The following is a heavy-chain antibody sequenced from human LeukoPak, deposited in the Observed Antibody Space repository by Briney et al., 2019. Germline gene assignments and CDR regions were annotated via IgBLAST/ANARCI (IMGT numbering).Heavy chain of an antibody. Sequence: GGSLRLSCAASGFTFSSYAMSWVRQAPGKGLEWVSAISGSGGSTYYADSVKGRFTISRDNSKNTLYLQMNSLRAEDTAVYYCAKGYCSSTSCYTGFGTLDYWGQGTLVTVSS. D-gene: IGHD2-2*02. CDR3: AKGYCSSTSCYTGFGTLDY. CDR1: GFTFSSYA. V-gene: IGHV3-23*01. CDR2: ISGSGGST. J-gene: IGHJ4*02.